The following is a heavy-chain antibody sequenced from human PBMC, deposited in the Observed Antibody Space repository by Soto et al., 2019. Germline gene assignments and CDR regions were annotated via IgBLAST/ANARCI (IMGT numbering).Heavy chain of an antibody. J-gene: IGHJ6*02. CDR1: GYVFTGYN. Sequence: QVQLVQSGAEVRKPGASVKLSCKASGYVFTGYNMHWVRQAPGQGLEWMGIINPRGASTNYAQNFQGRVTMTRDTSTSTVYVEVSSLRSEDTAIYYCARDWGFWNGPYGMDVWGQGTTVTVSS. CDR2: INPRGAST. D-gene: IGHD3-3*01. CDR3: ARDWGFWNGPYGMDV. V-gene: IGHV1-46*01.